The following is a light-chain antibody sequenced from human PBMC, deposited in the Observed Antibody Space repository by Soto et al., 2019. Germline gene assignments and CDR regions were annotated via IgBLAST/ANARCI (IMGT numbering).Light chain of an antibody. V-gene: IGKV4-1*01. J-gene: IGKJ4*01. CDR3: QQYYSTPLT. CDR2: WAS. CDR1: QSVLYSSNNKNY. Sequence: IVMTQSPDSLAVSLGERATINCKSSQSVLYSSNNKNYLAWYQQKPGQTPKLLIYWASTRESGDPDRFSGSGSGTDFTLTISSLQAEDVAVYYCQQYYSTPLTFGGGTKVEIK.